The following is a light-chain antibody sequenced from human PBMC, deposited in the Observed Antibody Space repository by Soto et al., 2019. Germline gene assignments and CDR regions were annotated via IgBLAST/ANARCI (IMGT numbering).Light chain of an antibody. V-gene: IGKV3-11*01. CDR3: QQRNKWPPVT. CDR2: DAS. CDR1: PSVSNS. Sequence: ESVLTQSPATLSFSPLERSTLSCRASPSVSNSLAWYQHKPGQAPRLLIYDASNRATGVPTRFSGSGSGTDFTLTISSLEPEDFAVYYCQQRNKWPPVTFGGGTKVDIK. J-gene: IGKJ4*01.